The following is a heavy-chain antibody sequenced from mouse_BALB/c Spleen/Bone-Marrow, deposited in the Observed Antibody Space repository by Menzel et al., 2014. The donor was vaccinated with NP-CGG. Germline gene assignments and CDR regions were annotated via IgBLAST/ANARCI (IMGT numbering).Heavy chain of an antibody. CDR3: ARYDYRYSWFAY. V-gene: IGHV14-3*02. D-gene: IGHD2-14*01. J-gene: IGHJ3*01. CDR2: IDPANGNT. Sequence: EVQLQQSGAELVKPGASVKLSCTASGFNIKDTYMHWVKQRPEQGLEWIGRIDPANGNTKYDPKFQGKATITTDTPSNTAYLQLRSLTSEDTAVYYCARYDYRYSWFAYWGQGTLVTVSA. CDR1: GFNIKDTY.